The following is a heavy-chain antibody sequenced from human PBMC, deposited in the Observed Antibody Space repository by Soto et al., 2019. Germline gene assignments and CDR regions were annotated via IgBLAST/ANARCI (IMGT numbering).Heavy chain of an antibody. V-gene: IGHV3-23*01. CDR1: GFTFSSYA. CDR2: ISGSGGST. D-gene: IGHD3-16*01. Sequence: GGSLRLSCAASGFTFSSYAMSWVRQAPGEGLEWVSAISGSGGSTYYADSVKGRFTISRDNSKNTLYLQMNSLRAEDTAVYYCAKDLMGGGGNFDYWGQGTLVTVSS. CDR3: AKDLMGGGGNFDY. J-gene: IGHJ4*02.